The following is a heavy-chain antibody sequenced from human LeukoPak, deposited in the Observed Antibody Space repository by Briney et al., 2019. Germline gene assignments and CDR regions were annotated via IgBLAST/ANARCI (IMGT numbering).Heavy chain of an antibody. CDR2: XXXXXRT. V-gene: IGHV4-39*01. CDR1: GGSISSNTXX. Sequence: EPSETLSLTCTVSGGSISSNTXXXXXXXXXXXXXXXXXXXXXXXXRTXSNPSLKSXXTISVDTXKNQFSLDLSSVTAADTAVYXXASSADPSFYDSSGSDTFDIWGQGTMVTVSS. CDR3: ASSADPSFYDSSGSDTFDI. D-gene: IGHD3-22*01. J-gene: IGHJ3*02.